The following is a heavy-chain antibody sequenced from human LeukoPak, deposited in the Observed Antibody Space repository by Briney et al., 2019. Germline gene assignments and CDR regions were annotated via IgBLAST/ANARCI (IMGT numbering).Heavy chain of an antibody. CDR2: IYTTGST. CDR3: ARAVLRYFDWSD. Sequence: SETLSLTCTVSGDSISNYYWSWIRQPAGKGLEWIGRIYTTGSTNYNPSLKSRVTMSVDTSKNQISLKLSSVTAADTAVYYCARAVLRYFDWSDWGQGTLVTVSS. CDR1: GDSISNYY. V-gene: IGHV4-4*07. D-gene: IGHD3-9*01. J-gene: IGHJ4*02.